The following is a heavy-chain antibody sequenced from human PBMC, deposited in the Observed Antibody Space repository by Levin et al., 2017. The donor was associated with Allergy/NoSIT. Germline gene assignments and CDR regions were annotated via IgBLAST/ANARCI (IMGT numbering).Heavy chain of an antibody. D-gene: IGHD1-26*01. CDR1: GYTFTSYD. V-gene: IGHV1-8*01. CDR2: MNPNSGNT. J-gene: IGHJ4*02. CDR3: ARGSVGATFSDY. Sequence: GESLKISCKASGYTFTSYDINWVRQATGQGLEWMGWMNPNSGNTGYAQKFQGRVTMTRNTSISTAYMELSSLRSEDTAVYYCARGSVGATFSDYWGQGTLVTVSS.